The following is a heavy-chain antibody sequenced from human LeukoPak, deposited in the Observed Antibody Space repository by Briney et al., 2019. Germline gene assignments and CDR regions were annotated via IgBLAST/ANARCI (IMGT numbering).Heavy chain of an antibody. CDR1: GGSFSGYY. D-gene: IGHD2/OR15-2a*01. V-gene: IGHV4-34*01. CDR2: INHSGST. Sequence: SETLSLTCAVYGGSFSGYYWSWIRQPPGKGLEWIGEINHSGSTNYNPSLKSRVTISVDTSKNQFSLKLSSVTAADTAVYYCARAFLSAARGGCFDYWGQGTLVTVSS. CDR3: ARAFLSAARGGCFDY. J-gene: IGHJ4*02.